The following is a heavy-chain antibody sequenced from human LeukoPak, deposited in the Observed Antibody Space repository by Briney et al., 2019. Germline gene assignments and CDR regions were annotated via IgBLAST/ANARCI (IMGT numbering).Heavy chain of an antibody. Sequence: GRSLRLSCAASGFTFSSYGMHWVRQTPGKGLEWVALISFDGSIEYYVDSVKGRFTISRDNSKNTLFLQMNSLRPEDTAVYYCAKDSDIAVAGSDDALDVWGQGTMVTVSP. J-gene: IGHJ3*01. CDR1: GFTFSSYG. CDR3: AKDSDIAVAGSDDALDV. D-gene: IGHD6-19*01. CDR2: ISFDGSIE. V-gene: IGHV3-30*18.